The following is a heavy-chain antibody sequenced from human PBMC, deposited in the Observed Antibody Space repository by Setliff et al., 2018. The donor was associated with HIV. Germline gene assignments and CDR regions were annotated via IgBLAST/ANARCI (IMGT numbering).Heavy chain of an antibody. Sequence: GGSLRLSCAASVLTFNNYGMNWVRQAPGKGLEWVAFIRYDGSQKYYVDSVKGRFTISRDNSKNTLYLQMNSLRVEDTAVYYCAKDVCSGAYCYAYYYYGMDVWGQGTMVTVSS. J-gene: IGHJ6*02. CDR2: IRYDGSQK. CDR3: AKDVCSGAYCYAYYYYGMDV. D-gene: IGHD2-15*01. CDR1: VLTFNNYG. V-gene: IGHV3-30*02.